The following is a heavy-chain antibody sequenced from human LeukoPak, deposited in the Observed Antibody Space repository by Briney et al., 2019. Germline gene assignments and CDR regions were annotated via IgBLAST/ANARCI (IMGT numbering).Heavy chain of an antibody. Sequence: GGSLRLSCAASGFTFSSYGLSWVRQAPGKGLEWISAISGSGGSTYYADSVKGRFTISRDNSKNTLYLQMNSLRVEDTAVYYCAKSWNYYDSSGDDALDIWGQGTMVTVSS. CDR1: GFTFSSYG. D-gene: IGHD3-22*01. V-gene: IGHV3-23*01. CDR3: AKSWNYYDSSGDDALDI. J-gene: IGHJ3*02. CDR2: ISGSGGST.